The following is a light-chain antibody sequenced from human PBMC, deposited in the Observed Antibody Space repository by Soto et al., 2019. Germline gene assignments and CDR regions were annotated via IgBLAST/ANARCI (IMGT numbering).Light chain of an antibody. CDR1: DSNIGRHA. CDR3: ATWDDSLHGVV. V-gene: IGLV1-44*01. CDR2: SDN. Sequence: QPVLTQPPSASGTPGQGVTLSCSGGDSNIGRHAVTWYQKLPGTAPRLLTSSDNRRPSGVPDRFSGSKSGASASLAISGLQSEDEGDYFCATWDDSLHGVVFGGGTKVTVL. J-gene: IGLJ2*01.